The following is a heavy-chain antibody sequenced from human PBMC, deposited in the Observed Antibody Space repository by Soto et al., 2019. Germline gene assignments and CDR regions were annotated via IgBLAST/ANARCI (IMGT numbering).Heavy chain of an antibody. D-gene: IGHD1-1*01. CDR1: GFTFSNYG. V-gene: IGHV3-30*18. CDR2: ILYDGSNK. CDR3: AKSRDAYNFYFYYGMDV. J-gene: IGHJ6*02. Sequence: LRLSCAASGFTFSNYGMHWVRQTPGKGLEWVALILYDGSNKYYADSVKGRFTISRDNSKNTLYLQVSSLRAEDTAVYYCAKSRDAYNFYFYYGMDVWGQGTSVTVSS.